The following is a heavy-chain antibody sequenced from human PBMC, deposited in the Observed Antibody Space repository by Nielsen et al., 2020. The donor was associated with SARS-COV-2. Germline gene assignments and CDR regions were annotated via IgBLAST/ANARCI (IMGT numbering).Heavy chain of an antibody. CDR3: ASLIAVAGNPYYYGMDV. Sequence: LRLSCAVYGGSFSGYYWSWIRQPPGKGLEWIGEINHSGSTNYNPSLKSRVTISVDTSKNQFSLKLSSVTAADTAVYYCASLIAVAGNPYYYGMDVWGQGTTVTVSS. CDR2: INHSGST. CDR1: GGSFSGYY. J-gene: IGHJ6*02. D-gene: IGHD6-19*01. V-gene: IGHV4-34*01.